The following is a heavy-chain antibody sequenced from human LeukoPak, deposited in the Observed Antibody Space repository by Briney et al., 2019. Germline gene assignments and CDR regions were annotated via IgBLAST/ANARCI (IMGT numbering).Heavy chain of an antibody. CDR3: ARVLFLEWAINWFDP. D-gene: IGHD3-3*01. CDR1: GGSLSSGDYY. Sequence: SQTLSLTCTVSGGSLSSGDYYWSWIRQPPGKGLEWIGYIYYSGSTYYNPSLKSRVTISVDTSKNQFSLKLSSVTAADTAVYYCARVLFLEWAINWFDPWGQGTLVTVSS. J-gene: IGHJ5*02. CDR2: IYYSGST. V-gene: IGHV4-30-4*08.